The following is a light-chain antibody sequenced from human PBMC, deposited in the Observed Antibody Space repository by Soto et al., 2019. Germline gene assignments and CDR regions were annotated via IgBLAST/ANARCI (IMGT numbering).Light chain of an antibody. CDR3: QQYHRYPLT. J-gene: IGKJ4*01. CDR1: QVIDNW. CDR2: KAS. Sequence: DXQMTQSPSTLSASVGDRVTITCRATQVIDNWLAWYQQKPGKAPKVVIYKASRLESGVPSRFSGSGSGTEFTLTISSLEPDDFGTYYCQQYHRYPLTFGGGTKVDIK. V-gene: IGKV1-5*03.